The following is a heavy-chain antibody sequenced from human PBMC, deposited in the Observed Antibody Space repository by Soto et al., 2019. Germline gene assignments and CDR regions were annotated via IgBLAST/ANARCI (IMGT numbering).Heavy chain of an antibody. J-gene: IGHJ5*02. V-gene: IGHV4-59*01. CDR2: IYYSGST. Sequence: QVQLQESGPGLVKPSETLSLTCTVSGGSISSYYWSWIRQPPGKGLEWIGYIYYSGSTNYNPSLKSRVTISVDTSKNQFSLKLSSVTAAATAVYYCARSTSCYSCWFDPWSQGTLVTVSS. CDR3: ARSTSCYSCWFDP. CDR1: GGSISSYY. D-gene: IGHD2-15*01.